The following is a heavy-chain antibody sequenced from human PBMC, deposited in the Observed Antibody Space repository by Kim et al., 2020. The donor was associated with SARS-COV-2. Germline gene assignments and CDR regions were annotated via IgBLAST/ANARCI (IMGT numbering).Heavy chain of an antibody. CDR3: ARTESYTNYPDY. J-gene: IGHJ4*02. Sequence: TKDAPKVQGRVTMATDASTNTAYMELRSLTSDDTAVYYCARTESYTNYPDYWGQGTLVTVSS. V-gene: IGHV1-18*01. CDR2: T.